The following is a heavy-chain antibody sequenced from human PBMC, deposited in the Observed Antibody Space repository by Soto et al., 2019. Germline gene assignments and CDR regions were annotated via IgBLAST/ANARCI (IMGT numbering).Heavy chain of an antibody. Sequence: GGSLRLSCSSYGFTFSSYAMHWVRQAPGKGLEYVSGVRGNGDPPFYADSVKGRFTISRDNSKNTLYLQMSSLRADDTSVYDCVKSRGGNNFDFFDWGQGALVTVSS. CDR2: VRGNGDPP. CDR3: VKSRGGNNFDFFD. J-gene: IGHJ4*02. V-gene: IGHV3-64D*06. D-gene: IGHD5-12*01. CDR1: GFTFSSYA.